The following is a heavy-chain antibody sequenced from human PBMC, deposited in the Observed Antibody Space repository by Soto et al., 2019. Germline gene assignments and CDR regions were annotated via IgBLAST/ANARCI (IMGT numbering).Heavy chain of an antibody. CDR1: GFTFSYYE. Sequence: PGGSLRLSCAAAGFTFSYYEMNWVRQAPGKGLEWISYISSSGSTTYYADSVKGRSTISRDNAQNSLFLQMSSLRAEDTAVYYCARATRSGDYIPTYYFDSWGQGTLVTVSS. J-gene: IGHJ4*02. CDR2: ISSSGSTT. CDR3: ARATRSGDYIPTYYFDS. D-gene: IGHD4-17*01. V-gene: IGHV3-48*03.